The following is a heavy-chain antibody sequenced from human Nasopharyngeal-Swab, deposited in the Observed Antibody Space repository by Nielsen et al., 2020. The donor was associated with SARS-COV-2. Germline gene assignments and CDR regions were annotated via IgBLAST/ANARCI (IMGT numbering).Heavy chain of an antibody. V-gene: IGHV7-4-1*02. CDR2: INPNTGNP. CDR3: ARDAFSSSWFDS. Sequence: ASVKVSCKASGYTFTRYAVSWVRQAPGQGPEWMGWINPNTGNPTYAQGFTGRFVFSLDSSVSTAYLQISSLKSEDAAVYYCARDAFSSSWFDSWGQGTLVTVSS. CDR1: GYTFTRYA. D-gene: IGHD6-19*01. J-gene: IGHJ5*01.